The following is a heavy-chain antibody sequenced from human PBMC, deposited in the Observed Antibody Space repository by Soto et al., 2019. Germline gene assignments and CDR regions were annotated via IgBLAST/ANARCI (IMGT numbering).Heavy chain of an antibody. CDR2: IYTSGST. CDR3: ARPIEADGTGWFDT. Sequence: SETLSLTCTVSGGSISSYYWSWIRQPAGKGLEWIGRIYTSGSTNYNPSLKSRVTMSVDTSKNQFSLKLSSVTAADTAVYYCARPIEADGTGWFDTWGQGTLVTVSS. J-gene: IGHJ5*02. V-gene: IGHV4-4*07. D-gene: IGHD6-13*01. CDR1: GGSISSYY.